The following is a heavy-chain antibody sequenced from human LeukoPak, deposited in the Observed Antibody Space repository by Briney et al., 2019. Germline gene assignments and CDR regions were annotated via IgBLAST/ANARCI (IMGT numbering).Heavy chain of an antibody. Sequence: GESLKISCKGSGYSLTSYWITRVRQMPGKGLGWMGSIDPSGSYTNHSPSLQGHLPISADKSISTAYLQWSGLKASVTAMYYCARRDGCGAIDFAFDIWGQGTMVTVSS. CDR1: GYSLTSYW. V-gene: IGHV5-10-1*01. J-gene: IGHJ3*02. CDR2: IDPSGSYT. D-gene: IGHD2-2*02. CDR3: ARRDGCGAIDFAFDI.